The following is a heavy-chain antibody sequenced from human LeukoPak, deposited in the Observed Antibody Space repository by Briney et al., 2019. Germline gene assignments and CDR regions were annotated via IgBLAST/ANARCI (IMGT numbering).Heavy chain of an antibody. CDR3: ARVSSYYYDSSGYYNY. D-gene: IGHD3-22*01. V-gene: IGHV1-2*02. CDR2: INPNSGGT. Sequence: ASVKVSCKASRYTFTGYYMHWVRQAPGQGLEWMGWINPNSGGTNYAQKFQGRVTMTRDTSISTAYMELSRLRSDDTAVYYCARVSSYYYDSSGYYNYWGQGTLVTVSS. CDR1: RYTFTGYY. J-gene: IGHJ4*02.